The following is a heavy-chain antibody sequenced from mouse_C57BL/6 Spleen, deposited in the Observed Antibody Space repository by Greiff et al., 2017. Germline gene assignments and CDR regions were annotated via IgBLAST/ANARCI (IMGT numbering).Heavy chain of an antibody. CDR3: ANDYCSRKDYWYFDV. CDR2: INPYNGGT. D-gene: IGHD1-1*01. J-gene: IGHJ1*03. V-gene: IGHV1-19*01. CDR1: GYTFTDYY. Sequence: VQLQQSGPVLVKPGASVKMSCKASGYTFTDYYMNWVKQSHGQSLEWIGVINPYNGGTSYNQKFKGKATLTVDKSSSTAYMELNSLTSEDSAVYYCANDYCSRKDYWYFDVWGTGTTGTVSS.